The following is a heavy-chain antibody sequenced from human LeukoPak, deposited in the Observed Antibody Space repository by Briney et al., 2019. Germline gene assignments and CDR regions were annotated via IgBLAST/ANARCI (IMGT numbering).Heavy chain of an antibody. V-gene: IGHV1-2*02. CDR2: INPNSGGA. CDR3: ARKGYCRGATCYSVQH. D-gene: IGHD2-15*01. CDR1: GYTFNYYY. Sequence: ASVKVSCKAPGYTFNYYYIHWVRQAPGQGLEWMGWINPNSGGANYAQRFQGRVTMTSDTSINTAYMELSGLGSDDTAVYYCARKGYCRGATCYSVQHWGQGTLVTVAS. J-gene: IGHJ1*01.